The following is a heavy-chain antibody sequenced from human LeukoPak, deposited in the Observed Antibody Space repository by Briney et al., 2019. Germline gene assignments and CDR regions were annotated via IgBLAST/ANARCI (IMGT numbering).Heavy chain of an antibody. CDR3: ARDLKMGYSSGRYSWGTGSSNDY. CDR1: GYTFNSYG. CDR2: ISAYNGYT. D-gene: IGHD6-19*01. J-gene: IGHJ4*02. Sequence: ASVKVSCKTSGYTFNSYGISWVRQAPGQGLEWMGWISAYNGYTNYAQKLQGRVTMTTDASTSTAYMELWSLRSDDTAVYYCARDLKMGYSSGRYSWGTGSSNDYWGQGTLVTVSS. V-gene: IGHV1-18*01.